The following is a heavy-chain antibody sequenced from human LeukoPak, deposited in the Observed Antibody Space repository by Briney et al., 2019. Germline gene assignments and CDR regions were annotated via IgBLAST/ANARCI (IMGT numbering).Heavy chain of an antibody. V-gene: IGHV3-9*01. D-gene: IGHD1-26*01. CDR1: GFSFDDYA. CDR3: AKDPVRSGRYSGSNFNWFDP. J-gene: IGHJ5*02. CDR2: ISWNNGNI. Sequence: PGGSLRLSCAASGFSFDDYAMHWVRQAPGKGLEWVSGISWNNGNIAYADSVKGRFTISRDNAKNSLYLQMHSLRPEDTALYYCAKDPVRSGRYSGSNFNWFDPWGQGTLVTVSS.